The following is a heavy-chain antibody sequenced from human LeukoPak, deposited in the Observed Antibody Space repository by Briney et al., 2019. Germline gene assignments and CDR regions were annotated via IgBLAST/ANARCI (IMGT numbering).Heavy chain of an antibody. CDR1: GFTFGDYA. CDR2: LRSKSYGGKT. CDR3: TRDYYGSGSYYRGPGLYYYYGMDV. J-gene: IGHJ6*02. V-gene: IGHV3-49*04. Sequence: GGSLRLSCTASGFTFGDYAMSWVRQAPGKWLEWVGFLRSKSYGGKTEYAASVKGRFTIPRDDSKIIAYLQMNSLKTEDTAVYYCTRDYYGSGSYYRGPGLYYYYGMDVWGQGTTVTVSS. D-gene: IGHD3-10*01.